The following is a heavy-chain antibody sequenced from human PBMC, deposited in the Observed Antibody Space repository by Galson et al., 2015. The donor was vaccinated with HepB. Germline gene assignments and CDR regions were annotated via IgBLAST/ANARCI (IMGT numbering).Heavy chain of an antibody. V-gene: IGHV3-30*03. CDR2: ISYDGSNK. D-gene: IGHD6-19*01. Sequence: SLRLSCAASGFTFSNAWMNWVRQAPGKGLEWVAVISYDGSNKYYADSVKGRFTISRDNSKNTLYLQMNSLRAEDTAVYYCARDGIAVAGAAFDYWGQGTLVTVSS. CDR3: ARDGIAVAGAAFDY. CDR1: GFTFSNAW. J-gene: IGHJ4*02.